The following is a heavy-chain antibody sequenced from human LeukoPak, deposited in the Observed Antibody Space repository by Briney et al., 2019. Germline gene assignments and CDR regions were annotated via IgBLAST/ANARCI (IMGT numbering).Heavy chain of an antibody. J-gene: IGHJ3*02. CDR1: GFTVSSNY. Sequence: PGGSLRLSCAASGFTVSSNYMSWVRQAPGKGLEWVSVIYSGGSTYYADSVKGRFTISRDNSKNTLYLQMNSLRAEDTAVYYCAMKGGGGYGGAFDIWGQGTMVTVSS. CDR3: AMKGGGGYGGAFDI. V-gene: IGHV3-53*01. D-gene: IGHD3-16*01. CDR2: IYSGGST.